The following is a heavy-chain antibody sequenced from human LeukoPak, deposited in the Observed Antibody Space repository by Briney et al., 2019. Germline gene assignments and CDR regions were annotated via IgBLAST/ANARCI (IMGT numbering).Heavy chain of an antibody. J-gene: IGHJ4*02. Sequence: GGSLRLSCEASGFTFSTYNMHWVRQAPGKGLVWVSKISSSGSAIYYADSVKGRFTISRDNAKSTLYLQMNSLRVEDTAVYYCARGGSLGYWGQGTLVTVSS. V-gene: IGHV3-48*04. CDR3: ARGGSLGY. CDR1: GFTFSTYN. D-gene: IGHD6-19*01. CDR2: ISSSGSAI.